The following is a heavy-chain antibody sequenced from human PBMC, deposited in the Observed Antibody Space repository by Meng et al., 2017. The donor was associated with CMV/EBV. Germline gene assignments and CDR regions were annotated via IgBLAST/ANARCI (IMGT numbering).Heavy chain of an antibody. V-gene: IGHV1-2*02. CDR3: TRDAHLTTVTPNWFDP. Sequence: QGQLAQSGAERSKPGASVKVSCKASGDTFTDYYMHWVRQAPGQGLEWMGCINPNSGDTNYAQKFQGRVTMTRDTSISTAYMELSRLRSDDTAVYYCTRDAHLTTVTPNWFDPWGQGTLVTVSS. CDR2: INPNSGDT. D-gene: IGHD4-17*01. J-gene: IGHJ5*02. CDR1: GDTFTDYY.